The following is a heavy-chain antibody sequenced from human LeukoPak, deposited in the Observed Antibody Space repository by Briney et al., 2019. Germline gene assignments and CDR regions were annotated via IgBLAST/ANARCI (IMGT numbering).Heavy chain of an antibody. CDR1: GFTFSNAW. Sequence: EGSLRLSCAASGFTFSNAWMSWVRQAPGKGLEWVGRIKSKTDGGTTDYAAPVKGRFTISRDDSKNTLYLQMNSLKTEDTAVYYCTTDWKNYYYYMDVWGKGTTVTVSS. V-gene: IGHV3-15*01. CDR2: IKSKTDGGTT. CDR3: TTDWKNYYYYMDV. J-gene: IGHJ6*03. D-gene: IGHD1-1*01.